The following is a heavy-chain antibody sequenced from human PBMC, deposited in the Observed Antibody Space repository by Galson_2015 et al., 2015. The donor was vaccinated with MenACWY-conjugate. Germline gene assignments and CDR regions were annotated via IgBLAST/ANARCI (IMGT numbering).Heavy chain of an antibody. D-gene: IGHD6-13*01. J-gene: IGHJ4*02. Sequence: SLRLSCAASGFTLGTHWMSWVRQAPGKGLEWVANIKQGGSEKYYVDSVKGRFAISRDNAKSSLYLQMNSLRAEDTAVYYCARIAAVVTEHYFDYWGQGTLLTVSS. CDR3: ARIAAVVTEHYFDY. CDR1: GFTLGTHW. V-gene: IGHV3-7*01. CDR2: IKQGGSEK.